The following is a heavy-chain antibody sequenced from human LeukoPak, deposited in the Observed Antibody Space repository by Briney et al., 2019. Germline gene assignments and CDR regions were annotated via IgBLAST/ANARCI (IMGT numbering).Heavy chain of an antibody. CDR3: AGSSSGWYGEIWFDP. CDR2: ISGSGGST. V-gene: IGHV3-23*01. J-gene: IGHJ5*02. D-gene: IGHD6-19*01. Sequence: PGGSLRLSCAASGFTFSSYAMSWVRQAPGKGLEWVSAISGSGGSTYYADSVKGRFTISRDNSKNTLYLQMNSLRAEDTAVYYCAGSSSGWYGEIWFDPWGQGTLVTVSS. CDR1: GFTFSSYA.